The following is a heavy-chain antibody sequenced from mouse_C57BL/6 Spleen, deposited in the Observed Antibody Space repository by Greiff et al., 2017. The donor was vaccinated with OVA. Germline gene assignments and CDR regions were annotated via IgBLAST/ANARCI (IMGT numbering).Heavy chain of an antibody. V-gene: IGHV1-20*01. CDR3: ARSGAFITTVVARDYAMDY. CDR1: GYSFTGYF. CDR2: INPYNGDT. Sequence: EVKLQESGPELVKPGDSVKISCKASGYSFTGYFMNWVMQSHGKSLEWIGRINPYNGDTFYNQKFKGKATLTVDKSSSTAHMELRSLTSEDSAVYYCARSGAFITTVVARDYAMDYWGQGTSVTVSS. J-gene: IGHJ4*01. D-gene: IGHD1-1*01.